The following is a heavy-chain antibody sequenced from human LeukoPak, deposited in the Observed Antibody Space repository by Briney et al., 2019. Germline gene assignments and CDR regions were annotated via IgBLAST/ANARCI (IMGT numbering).Heavy chain of an antibody. J-gene: IGHJ5*01. CDR1: GGSVSSSDYY. V-gene: IGHV4-39*01. CDR3: ARRRRNYAVDS. CDR2: MSSSGST. Sequence: SETLSLTCIVSGGSVSSSDYYWGWIRLPPGTGLEWIGSMSSSGSTYYNPSLKSRVTMSVDTSSNQFSLKLNSVTAADTAVYYCARRRRNYAVDSWGQGTLVTVSS. D-gene: IGHD2-2*01.